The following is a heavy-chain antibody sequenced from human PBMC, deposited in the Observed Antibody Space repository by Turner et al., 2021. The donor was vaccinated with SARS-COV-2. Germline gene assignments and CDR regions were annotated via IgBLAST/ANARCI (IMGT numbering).Heavy chain of an antibody. CDR2: ISVRGCKT. J-gene: IGHJ5*02. CDR3: AKDSSSWPPAYNWFDP. Sequence: EVQLLESGGGFVQPGGSLRPSWAASGFTLRMYAMSWVRQARGKGVEWVSAISVRGCKTYYADSLKDRFTHSRDNSKNTLYLQMNSLRAEDTAVYYCAKDSSSWPPAYNWFDPWGQGTLVTVSS. V-gene: IGHV3-23*01. D-gene: IGHD6-13*01. CDR1: GFTLRMYA.